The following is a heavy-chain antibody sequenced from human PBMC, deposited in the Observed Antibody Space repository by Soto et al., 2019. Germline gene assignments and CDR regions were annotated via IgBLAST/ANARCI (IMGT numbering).Heavy chain of an antibody. J-gene: IGHJ4*02. CDR1: GYTFSSSG. D-gene: IGHD6-19*01. CDR3: ASAAVTGTAGLDF. Sequence: ASVKVSCKASGYTFSSSGFTWVRQAPGQGLEWMGWINPNSGGTKSAEKFQGRVTMTRDTSISTAYMELSRLTSDDTAVYYCASAAVTGTAGLDFWGQGTQVTVSS. V-gene: IGHV1-2*02. CDR2: INPNSGGT.